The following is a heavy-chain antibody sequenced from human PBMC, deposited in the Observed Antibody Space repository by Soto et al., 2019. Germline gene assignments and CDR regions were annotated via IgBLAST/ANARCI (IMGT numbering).Heavy chain of an antibody. J-gene: IGHJ4*02. CDR2: IYPGDSDV. V-gene: IGHV5-51*01. CDR1: GYSFSNHW. CDR3: AGAPNYGADY. D-gene: IGHD3-10*01. Sequence: GESLKISCKGSGYSFSNHWIGWVRQMPGKGLEWMGIIYPGDSDVRYSPSFQGQVTISADKSSSTAYLQWSSLKASDTAMYYCAGAPNYGADYWGRGTLVTVSA.